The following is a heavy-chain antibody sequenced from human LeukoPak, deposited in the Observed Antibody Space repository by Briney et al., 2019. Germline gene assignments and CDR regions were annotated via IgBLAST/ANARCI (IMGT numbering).Heavy chain of an antibody. J-gene: IGHJ5*02. CDR3: FKRTPQYDILTGSNWFDP. D-gene: IGHD3-9*01. CDR2: ISGSGGST. Sequence: GGSLRLSCAAAGFTFSSYAMSWVRQAPGKGLECVSAISGSGGSTYYADSVKGRFTISRDNSKNMLNLQMNSLRAEDTAIYFCFKRTPQYDILTGSNWFDPWGQGTLVTVSS. V-gene: IGHV3-23*01. CDR1: GFTFSSYA.